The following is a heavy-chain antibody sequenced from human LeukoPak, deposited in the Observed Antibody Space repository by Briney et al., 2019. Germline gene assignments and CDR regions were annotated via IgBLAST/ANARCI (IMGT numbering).Heavy chain of an antibody. CDR3: ARHRPAKHYYDSSAYSPFDY. CDR1: GGTFSSYA. CDR2: IIPMFGTA. J-gene: IGHJ4*02. Sequence: SVKVSCMASGGTFSSYAWVRQAPGQGLEWMGGIIPMFGTAKYAQKFQGRVTITVDESTSTAYMELSSLRSEDTAVYYCARHRPAKHYYDSSAYSPFDYWGQGTLVTVSS. D-gene: IGHD3-22*01. V-gene: IGHV1-69*13.